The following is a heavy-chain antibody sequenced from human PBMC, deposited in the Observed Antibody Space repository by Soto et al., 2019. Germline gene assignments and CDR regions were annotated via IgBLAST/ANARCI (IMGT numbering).Heavy chain of an antibody. CDR2: ITDSGYTW. CDR3: AQNGQWLATPPVA. J-gene: IGHJ4*02. V-gene: IGHV3-23*01. CDR1: GVTLSKYV. D-gene: IGHD6-19*01. Sequence: GGSLGLSCSASGVTLSKYVMSWFRQAPGKGLEWVADITDSGYTWKEADSVKGRFTISRDNSKTTLYLQMNSLRVEDTAVYCCAQNGQWLATPPVAWGPGTLVTVSS.